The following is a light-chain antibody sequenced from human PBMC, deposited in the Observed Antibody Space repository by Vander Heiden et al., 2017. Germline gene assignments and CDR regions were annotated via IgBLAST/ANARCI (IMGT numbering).Light chain of an antibody. Sequence: QSVLTQPPSVSGAPGQRVTISCTGSSSNIGAGYDVPWYQQLPGKAPKLLIYGNSNRPSGVPDRFSGSKSGTSASLAITGLQAEDEADYYCQSYDSSLSGSVFGGGTKLTVL. CDR2: GNS. V-gene: IGLV1-40*01. J-gene: IGLJ2*01. CDR1: SSNIGAGYD. CDR3: QSYDSSLSGSV.